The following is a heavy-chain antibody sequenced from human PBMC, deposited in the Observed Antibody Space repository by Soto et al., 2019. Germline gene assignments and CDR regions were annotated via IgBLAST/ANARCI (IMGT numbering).Heavy chain of an antibody. V-gene: IGHV4-31*03. CDR2: IYYSGST. J-gene: IGHJ6*02. CDR3: ARDRRNYGMDV. CDR1: GGSISSGGYY. Sequence: PSETLSLTCTVSGGSISSGGYYWIWIRQHPGKGLELIGYIYYSGSTYYNPSLKSRVTISVDPYKNQFSLKLSSVTAADTAVYYCARDRRNYGMDVWGQGTTVTVSS.